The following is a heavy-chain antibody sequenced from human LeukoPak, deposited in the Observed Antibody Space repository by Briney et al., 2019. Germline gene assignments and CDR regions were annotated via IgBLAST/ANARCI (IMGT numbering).Heavy chain of an antibody. Sequence: TGGSLRLSCAASGLTFSEYAMSWVRQVPGLGLEWVSTICVSGGSKNYADSVRGRFTISRDNSKNTLYLQINSLRADDTAVYYCAKGRVGTNGVLEHWGQGTLVTVSS. V-gene: IGHV3-23*01. CDR3: AKGRVGTNGVLEH. J-gene: IGHJ1*01. D-gene: IGHD1-26*01. CDR2: ICVSGGSK. CDR1: GLTFSEYA.